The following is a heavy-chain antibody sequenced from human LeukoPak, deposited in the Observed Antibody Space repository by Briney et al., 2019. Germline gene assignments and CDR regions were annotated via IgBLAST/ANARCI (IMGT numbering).Heavy chain of an antibody. CDR1: GGSFSGYY. CDR2: ITHSGST. CDR3: ARTYRRFNYYYMDV. V-gene: IGHV4-34*01. J-gene: IGHJ6*03. D-gene: IGHD3-3*01. Sequence: TSETLSLTCAVYGGSFSGYYWSWIRQPPGKGLEWIGEITHSGSTNYNPSLKSRVTISVDTSKNQFSLKLSSVTAADTAVYYCARTYRRFNYYYMDVWGKGTTVTVSS.